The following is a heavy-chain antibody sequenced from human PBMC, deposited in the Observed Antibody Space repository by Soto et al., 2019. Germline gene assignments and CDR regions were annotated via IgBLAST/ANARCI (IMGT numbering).Heavy chain of an antibody. CDR2: IISIFGTP. V-gene: IGHV1-69*13. Sequence: ASVKVSCKACGGTFAISVFNWVRQAPGQGLEWMGGIISIFGTPNYSQKFLGRGTITADESTSTGYMELSNLRSDDTAIYYCARALGSVYEPGDYW. J-gene: IGHJ4*01. CDR3: ARALGSVYEPGDY. CDR1: GGTFAISV. D-gene: IGHD5-12*01.